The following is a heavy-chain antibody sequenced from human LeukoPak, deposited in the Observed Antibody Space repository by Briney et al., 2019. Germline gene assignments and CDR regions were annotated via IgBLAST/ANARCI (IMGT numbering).Heavy chain of an antibody. CDR3: TAAGNRRGDY. CDR1: GYTFTSYY. CDR2: INPSGGST. V-gene: IGHV1-46*01. D-gene: IGHD6-13*01. J-gene: IGHJ4*02. Sequence: ASVKVSCKVSGYTFTSYYMHWVRQAPGQGLEWMGIINPSGGSTSYAQKFQGRVTMTRDTSTSTVYMELSSLRSEDTAVYYCTAAGNRRGDYWGQGTLVTVSS.